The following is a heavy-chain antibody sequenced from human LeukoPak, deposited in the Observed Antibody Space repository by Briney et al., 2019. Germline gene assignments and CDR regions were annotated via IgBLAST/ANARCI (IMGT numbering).Heavy chain of an antibody. CDR3: AKVSSFYDSSGYYPADY. D-gene: IGHD3-22*01. CDR2: ISGSGGGT. J-gene: IGHJ4*02. CDR1: GFTLSTYW. Sequence: GGSLRLSCAASGFTLSTYWMSWVRQAPGKGLEWVSVISGSGGGTFYADSVKGRFTISRDNSKNTLFLQMNSLRAEDTAVYYCAKVSSFYDSSGYYPADYWGQGTLVIVSS. V-gene: IGHV3-23*01.